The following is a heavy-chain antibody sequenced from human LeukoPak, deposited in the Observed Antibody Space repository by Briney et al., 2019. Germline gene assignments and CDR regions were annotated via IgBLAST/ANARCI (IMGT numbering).Heavy chain of an antibody. CDR3: ARGPIAARPGAELDY. CDR1: GGSISSGDYY. Sequence: SQTLSLTCTVSGGSISSGDYYWSWIRQPPGKGLEWIGYIYYSGSTYYNPSLKSRVTISVDTSKNQFSLKLSSVTAADTAVYYCARGPIAARPGAELDYWGQGTLVTVSS. D-gene: IGHD6-6*01. J-gene: IGHJ4*02. CDR2: IYYSGST. V-gene: IGHV4-30-4*01.